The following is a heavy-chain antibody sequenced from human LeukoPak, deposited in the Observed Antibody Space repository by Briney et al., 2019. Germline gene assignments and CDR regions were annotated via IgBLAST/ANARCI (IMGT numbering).Heavy chain of an antibody. CDR1: GGSISNYY. Sequence: SETLSLTCTASGGSISNYYWSWIRQPAGKGLEWIGRKYARGSSNYNPPVQSRVTMSVDTSKNQFSLKPRSVTAADTAVYYCARGRYCSADICTGGDSFDIWGQGTMVSVSP. CDR2: KYARGSS. CDR3: ARGRYCSADICTGGDSFDI. J-gene: IGHJ3*02. V-gene: IGHV4-4*07. D-gene: IGHD2-15*01.